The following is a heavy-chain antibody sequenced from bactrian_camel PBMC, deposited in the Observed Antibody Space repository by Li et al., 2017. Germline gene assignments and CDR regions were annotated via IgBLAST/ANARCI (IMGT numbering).Heavy chain of an antibody. CDR3: VRGAAGSPDFGY. Sequence: QLVESGGGSVQAGGSLRLSCAASGFTYSSWYMSWVRQAPGKGLEWVSGINPDGSKTLYADSVKGRFTISRDNAKNTVYLQMNSLKPEDTAVYNCVRGAAGSPDFGYWGQGTQVTVS. V-gene: IGHV3-2*01. CDR2: INPDGSKT. CDR1: GFTYSSWY. J-gene: IGHJ6*01. D-gene: IGHD5*01.